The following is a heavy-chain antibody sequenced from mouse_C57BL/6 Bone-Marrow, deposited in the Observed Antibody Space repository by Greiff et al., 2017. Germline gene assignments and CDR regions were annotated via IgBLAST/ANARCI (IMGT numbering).Heavy chain of an antibody. Sequence: VQLQQPGAELVRPGTSVKLSCKASGYTFTSYWMHWVKQRPGQGLEWIGVIDPSDSYTNYNPKFKGKATLTVDTSSSTAYMQLSSLTSEDSAVYYCVYYGSPFDVWGTGTTVTVSA. J-gene: IGHJ1*03. CDR3: VYYGSPFDV. D-gene: IGHD1-1*01. CDR2: IDPSDSYT. CDR1: GYTFTSYW. V-gene: IGHV1-59*01.